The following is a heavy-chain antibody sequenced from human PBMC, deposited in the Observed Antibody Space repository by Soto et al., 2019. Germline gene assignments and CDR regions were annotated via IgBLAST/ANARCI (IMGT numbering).Heavy chain of an antibody. CDR2: IYYTGST. CDR3: ARGFGGVSLDYFDF. J-gene: IGHJ4*02. V-gene: IGHV4-31*03. CDR1: NGSINSAGHF. Sequence: PSETLSLTCSVSNGSINSAGHFWSWLRQHPGKGLEWLGYIYYTGSTYYNPALQRRAVFSIDTSKTRFSLKLTSVTAADTVVYYCARGFGGVSLDYFDFWDQGTQVTVSS. D-gene: IGHD3-16*01.